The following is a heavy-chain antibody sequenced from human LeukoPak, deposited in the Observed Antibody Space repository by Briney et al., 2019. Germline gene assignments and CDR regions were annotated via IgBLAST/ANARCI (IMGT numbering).Heavy chain of an antibody. CDR3: AHTIEEQWLVAFDY. CDR1: GFSLSTSGMG. J-gene: IGHJ4*02. CDR2: IYWNDDK. V-gene: IGHV2-5*01. D-gene: IGHD6-19*01. Sequence: SGPTLVNPTQTLTLTCTFSGFSLSTSGMGVGWIRQPPGKALEWLALIYWNDDKRQRSSLKSRLTITKDTSKNQVVLTMTNMDPVDTATYYCAHTIEEQWLVAFDYWGQGTLVTVSS.